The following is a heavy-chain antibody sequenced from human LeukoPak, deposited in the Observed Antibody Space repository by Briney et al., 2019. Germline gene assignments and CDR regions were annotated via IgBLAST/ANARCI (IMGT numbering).Heavy chain of an antibody. Sequence: KPSETLSLTCTVSGGSISSYYWSWIRQPAGKGLEWIGRIYTSGSTNYNPSLKSRVTMSVDTSKNQFSLKLSSVTAADTAVYYCARDQDGHDYGGNTHAHYYYYYMDVWGKGTTVTVSS. D-gene: IGHD4-23*01. J-gene: IGHJ6*03. V-gene: IGHV4-4*07. CDR2: IYTSGST. CDR1: GGSISSYY. CDR3: ARDQDGHDYGGNTHAHYYYYYMDV.